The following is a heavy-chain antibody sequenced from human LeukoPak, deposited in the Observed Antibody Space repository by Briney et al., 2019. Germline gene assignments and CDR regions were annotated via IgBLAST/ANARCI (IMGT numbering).Heavy chain of an antibody. D-gene: IGHD6-13*01. Sequence: ASVKVSCKASGGTFSNYAISWVRQAPGQGLEWLAWISIYTGRTHYAQKFQDRVTMTTDTSTSTAFLELRSLTSDDTARYYCARDGPTAAGEDNLDYWGQGTLVTVSS. CDR2: ISIYTGRT. CDR3: ARDGPTAAGEDNLDY. J-gene: IGHJ4*02. CDR1: GGTFSNYA. V-gene: IGHV1-18*01.